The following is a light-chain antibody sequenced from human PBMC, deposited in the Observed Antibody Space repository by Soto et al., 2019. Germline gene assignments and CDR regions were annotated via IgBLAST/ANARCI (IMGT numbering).Light chain of an antibody. CDR2: GAF. V-gene: IGKV3-15*01. Sequence: EIVMTQSPATLSVSPGETVTLTCRASQSVSSNLAWYQQKPGQAPRLLIYGAFSRATGIPARFSASGSGTEFTLTISGLESEDFAVYYCQQYNYWPPYTFGQGTKVDI. CDR1: QSVSSN. CDR3: QQYNYWPPYT. J-gene: IGKJ2*01.